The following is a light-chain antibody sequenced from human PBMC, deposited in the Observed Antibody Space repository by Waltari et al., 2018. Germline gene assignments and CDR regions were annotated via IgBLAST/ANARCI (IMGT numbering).Light chain of an antibody. CDR3: QQYDNLPLT. CDR2: DAS. CDR1: QEISNY. Sequence: DIQMTQSPSSLSASVGDRVTITCQASQEISNYLNWYQQKPGKAPKLLLYDASILETGVPSSFSGSGSGTDFTFTISSLQPEDIATYYCQQYDNLPLTFGGGTKVEIK. V-gene: IGKV1-33*01. J-gene: IGKJ4*01.